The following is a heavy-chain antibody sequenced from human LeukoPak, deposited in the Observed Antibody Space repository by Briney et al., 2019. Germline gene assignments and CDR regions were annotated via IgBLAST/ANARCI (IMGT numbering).Heavy chain of an antibody. CDR1: GGSISSYY. CDR2: IYYSGST. J-gene: IGHJ4*02. Sequence: PSETLSLTCTVSGGSISSYYWSWIRQPPGKGLEWIGYIYYSGSTNYNPSLKSRVTISVDTSKNQFSLKLSSVTAADTAVYYCASLIVGATSRFDYWGQGTLVTVSS. V-gene: IGHV4-59*01. CDR3: ASLIVGATSRFDY. D-gene: IGHD1-26*01.